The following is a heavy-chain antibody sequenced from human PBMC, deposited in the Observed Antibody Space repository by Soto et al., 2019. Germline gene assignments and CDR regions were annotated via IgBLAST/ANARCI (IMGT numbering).Heavy chain of an antibody. J-gene: IGHJ4*02. CDR2: VFYTGFT. Sequence: PSESLSLTCAVSGAFISGSYYYWAWLRQSPGKGPEWIGSVFYTGFTSYNPSLESRVSVSVDTSKSQLSLKLSAVTAADTAVYYCATSQKGYNWNYFDHWGQGALVTVSS. V-gene: IGHV4-39*01. CDR3: ATSQKGYNWNYFDH. D-gene: IGHD1-20*01. CDR1: GAFISGSYYY.